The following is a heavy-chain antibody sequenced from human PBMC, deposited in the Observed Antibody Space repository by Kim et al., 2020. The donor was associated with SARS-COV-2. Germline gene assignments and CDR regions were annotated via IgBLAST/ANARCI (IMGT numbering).Heavy chain of an antibody. CDR2: IFYSGCT. CDR3: ARLISTSGGYFDY. D-gene: IGHD3-22*01. V-gene: IGHV4-59*08. CDR1: GCSFSSYY. J-gene: IGHJ4*02. Sequence: SETLSLICTVSGCSFSSYYWSWIRQPPGKGLEWIGFIFYSGCTNYNPSPKSRVSISLDTSTHQVSLKLSSVTAADTAVYYCARLISTSGGYFDYWGQGSLGTVSS.